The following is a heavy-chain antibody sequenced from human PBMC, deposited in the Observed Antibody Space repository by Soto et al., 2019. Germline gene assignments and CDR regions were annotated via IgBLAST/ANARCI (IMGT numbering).Heavy chain of an antibody. V-gene: IGHV3-21*01. Sequence: GGSLRLSCAASGFTFSSYSMNWVRQAPGKGLEWVSSISSSSSYIYYADSVKGRFTISRDNAKNSLYLQMNSLRAEDTAVYYCARDKAARRVFDYWGRGTLVTVSS. CDR1: GFTFSSYS. CDR3: ARDKAARRVFDY. J-gene: IGHJ4*02. D-gene: IGHD6-6*01. CDR2: ISSSSSYI.